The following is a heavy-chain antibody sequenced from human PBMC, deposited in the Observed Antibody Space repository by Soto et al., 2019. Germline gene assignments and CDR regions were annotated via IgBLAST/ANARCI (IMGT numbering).Heavy chain of an antibody. CDR1: GFSFSTSA. CDR3: AKYSGDFTVYNGLNV. J-gene: IGHJ6*02. D-gene: IGHD1-26*01. V-gene: IGHV3-23*01. Sequence: VRLSESGGDLVQTGGSLRLSCAASGFSFSTSAMSWVRQAPGKGPEWISLISGSSDVAYYAESVTGRFTSSRDNSKNTLYLQMKRLRVEDTAIYYCAKYSGDFTVYNGLNVWGQGTTVIVSS. CDR2: ISGSSDVA.